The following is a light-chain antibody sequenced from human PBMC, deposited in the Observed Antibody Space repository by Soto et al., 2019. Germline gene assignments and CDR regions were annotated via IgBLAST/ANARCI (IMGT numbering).Light chain of an antibody. CDR3: HQCDKEPQT. Sequence: EIVLMQSPGTLSLSPGERATLSCRASQYMTRTYIAWYQQKPGQAPRLLIYAASNRATGIPDKFSGSGSGADYSLTISRLEPEDSAVYYCHQCDKEPQTFGEGTKVEIK. J-gene: IGKJ2*01. V-gene: IGKV3-20*01. CDR1: QYMTRTY. CDR2: AAS.